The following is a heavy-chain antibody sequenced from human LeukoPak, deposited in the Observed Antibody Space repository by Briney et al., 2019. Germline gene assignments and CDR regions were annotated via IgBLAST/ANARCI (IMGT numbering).Heavy chain of an antibody. CDR3: AKTVMLRGAKGVDY. Sequence: SQTLSLTCTVSGGSISSGNYYWSWIRQPAGKGLEWIGRMSTSGSTNYNPSLKSRVTISVDTSKNQFSLKLSSVTAADTAVYYCAKTVMLRGAKGVDYWGQGTLVTVSS. J-gene: IGHJ4*02. V-gene: IGHV4-61*02. CDR1: GGSISSGNYY. D-gene: IGHD3-10*01. CDR2: MSTSGST.